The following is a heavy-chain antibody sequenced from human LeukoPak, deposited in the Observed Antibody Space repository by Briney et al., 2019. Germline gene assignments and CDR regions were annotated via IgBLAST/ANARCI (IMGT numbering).Heavy chain of an antibody. CDR3: AKFHITGTTPSYFDY. CDR1: GLTFSSYA. D-gene: IGHD1-7*01. V-gene: IGHV3-23*01. J-gene: IGHJ4*02. Sequence: GGSLRLSCAASGLTFSSYAMSWVRQAPGKGLEWVSAISGSGGSTYYADSVKGRFTISRDNSKNTLYLQMNSLKTEDTAVYYCAKFHITGTTPSYFDYWGQGTLVTVSS. CDR2: ISGSGGST.